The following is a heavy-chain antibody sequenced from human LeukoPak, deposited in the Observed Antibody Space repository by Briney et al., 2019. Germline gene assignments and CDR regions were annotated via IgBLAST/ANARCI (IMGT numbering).Heavy chain of an antibody. CDR3: ARGSRGSGWTAFDY. D-gene: IGHD6-19*01. J-gene: IGHJ4*02. V-gene: IGHV4-4*07. CDR2: IYSTGST. CDR1: GGSIRRYY. Sequence: SETLSLTCTVSGGSIRRYYLNWIRERAGKGLEWIGRIYSTGSTNYNPSLKSRVTMSVDTSRNQFSVKLDSVTAADTAVYYCARGSRGSGWTAFDYWGQGTLVTVSS.